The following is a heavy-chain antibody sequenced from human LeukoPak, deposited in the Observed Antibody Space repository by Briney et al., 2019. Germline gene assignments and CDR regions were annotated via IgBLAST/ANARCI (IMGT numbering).Heavy chain of an antibody. CDR3: ARDIGTYSSSSGFDY. D-gene: IGHD6-6*01. V-gene: IGHV3-33*01. CDR2: IWYDGSNK. J-gene: IGHJ4*02. Sequence: GGSLRLSCAASGFTFSSYGMHWVRQAPGKGLGWVTVIWYDGSNKYYADSVKGRFTISRDNSKNTLYLQMNSLRAEDTAVYYCARDIGTYSSSSGFDYWGQGTLVTVSS. CDR1: GFTFSSYG.